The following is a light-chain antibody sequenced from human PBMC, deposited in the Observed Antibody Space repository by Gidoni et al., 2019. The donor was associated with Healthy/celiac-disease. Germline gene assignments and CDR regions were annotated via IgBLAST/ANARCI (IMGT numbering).Light chain of an antibody. Sequence: DIQMTQSPSSLSASVGDRVTITCQASQDISNYLNWYQQKPGKAPKLLIYDASNLETGVPSRFSGSGSGTDFTFTTSSLQPEDIATYYCQPYDNLPLTFGPGTKVDIQ. J-gene: IGKJ3*01. CDR2: DAS. V-gene: IGKV1-33*01. CDR3: QPYDNLPLT. CDR1: QDISNY.